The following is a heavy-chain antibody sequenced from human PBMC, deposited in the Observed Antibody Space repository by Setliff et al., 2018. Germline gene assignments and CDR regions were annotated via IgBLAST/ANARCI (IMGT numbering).Heavy chain of an antibody. CDR2: IWDDGGNK. CDR1: GFTFSNAW. V-gene: IGHV3-33*08. D-gene: IGHD2-15*01. Sequence: LRLSCAASGFTFSNAWMSWVRQAPGKGLEWVAVIWDDGGNKYHADSVKGRFTISRDNSKNTLYLQMNSLRPEDAAVYYCARTCSGSGCYAGLESWGQGTPVTVSS. CDR3: ARTCSGSGCYAGLES. J-gene: IGHJ4*02.